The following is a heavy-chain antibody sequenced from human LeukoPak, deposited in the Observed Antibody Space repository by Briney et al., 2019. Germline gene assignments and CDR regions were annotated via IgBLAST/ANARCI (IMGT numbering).Heavy chain of an antibody. CDR1: GFIFSNAW. CDR3: STTYYYDSSEGY. CDR2: IKSKTDGGTT. Sequence: GGSLRLSCAASGFIFSNAWMNWVRQAPGKGLEWVGRIKSKTDGGTTDYAAPVKGRFTISRDDSKNTLYLQMNSLKTEDIAVYYCSTTYYYDSSEGYWGQGTLVTVSS. V-gene: IGHV3-15*07. J-gene: IGHJ4*02. D-gene: IGHD3-22*01.